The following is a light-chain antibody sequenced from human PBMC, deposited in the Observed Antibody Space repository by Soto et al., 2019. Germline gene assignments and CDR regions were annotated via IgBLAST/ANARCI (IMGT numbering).Light chain of an antibody. CDR3: QQYNNYFT. V-gene: IGKV1-5*03. J-gene: IGKJ1*01. CDR2: KAT. Sequence: TQSPSTLSASVRDRVTXXCRASQSVQTWLAWFQQKPGKAPKLLIYKATTLETGVPSRFSGSGSETEFTLTISSLQPDDLGTYYCQQYNNYFTVGQGTKVDI. CDR1: QSVQTW.